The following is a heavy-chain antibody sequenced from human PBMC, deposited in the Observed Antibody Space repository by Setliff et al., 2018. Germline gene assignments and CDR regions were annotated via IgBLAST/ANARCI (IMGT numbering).Heavy chain of an antibody. CDR2: IHYSGTT. D-gene: IGHD2-15*01. J-gene: IGHJ4*02. CDR1: GGSSSSHY. Sequence: LTCPVSGGSSSSHYWSWIRQPPGKGLEWIGYIHYSGTTNYNPSLKSRVTLSLDTAKNQFSLELRAVTAADTALYYCARENGYCSGGACYFTFDYWGQGTLVTVSS. V-gene: IGHV4-59*11. CDR3: ARENGYCSGGACYFTFDY.